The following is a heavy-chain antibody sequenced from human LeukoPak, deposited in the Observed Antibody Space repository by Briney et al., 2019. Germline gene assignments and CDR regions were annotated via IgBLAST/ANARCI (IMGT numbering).Heavy chain of an antibody. CDR1: GGSISSGDYY. CDR2: IYYSGST. D-gene: IGHD2-15*01. J-gene: IGHJ4*02. Sequence: SETLSLTCTVSGGSISSGDYYWSWIRQPPGEGLEWIGYIYYSGSTYYNPSLKSRVTISVDTSKNQFSLKLSSVTAADTAVYYCARGPETGYCSGGSCYSAPIGFDYWGQGTLVTVSS. CDR3: ARGPETGYCSGGSCYSAPIGFDY. V-gene: IGHV4-30-4*01.